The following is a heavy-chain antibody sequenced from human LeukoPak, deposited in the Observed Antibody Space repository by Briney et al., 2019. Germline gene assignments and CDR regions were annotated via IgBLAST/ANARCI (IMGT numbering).Heavy chain of an antibody. CDR2: ISGSGGST. D-gene: IGHD3-22*01. CDR3: AKGRDFYYDTSGSLEY. V-gene: IGHV3-23*01. J-gene: IGHJ4*02. Sequence: GGSLRLSCAASGFTFSSYAMSWVRQAPEKGLEWVSAISGSGGSTYYADSVKGRFTISRDNSRNTLYLQMNSLRAEDTAVYYCAKGRDFYYDTSGSLEYWGQGTLVTVSS. CDR1: GFTFSSYA.